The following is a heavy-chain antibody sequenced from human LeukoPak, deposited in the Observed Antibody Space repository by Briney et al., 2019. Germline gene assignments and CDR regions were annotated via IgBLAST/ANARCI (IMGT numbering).Heavy chain of an antibody. CDR2: ITIGGGGT. CDR1: GFDLSTYA. J-gene: IGHJ5*02. Sequence: TGASLRLSCAASGFDLSTYAMTLVRQPPAKRLEWGSSITIGGGGTYYPDSVKGRFTISRDNSEDTLHLQMNNLRVGDTAKYFCARCMVLSQGWCNWFDPWGQGALVTVSS. V-gene: IGHV3-23*01. CDR3: ARCMVLSQGWCNWFDP. D-gene: IGHD6-13*01.